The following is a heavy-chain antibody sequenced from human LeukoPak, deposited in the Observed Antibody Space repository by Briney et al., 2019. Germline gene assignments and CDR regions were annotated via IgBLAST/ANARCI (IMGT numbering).Heavy chain of an antibody. Sequence: PSETLSLTCTVSGGSIINSDYHWGWVRQPPGKGLEWIGTISYSGNTDYNPSLKSRVTISVDTSKNQFSLKLSSVTAADTAVYYCARLHSSSWYSMGYYFDYWGQGTLVTVSS. CDR2: ISYSGNT. J-gene: IGHJ4*02. CDR1: GGSIINSDYH. D-gene: IGHD6-13*01. CDR3: ARLHSSSWYSMGYYFDY. V-gene: IGHV4-39*01.